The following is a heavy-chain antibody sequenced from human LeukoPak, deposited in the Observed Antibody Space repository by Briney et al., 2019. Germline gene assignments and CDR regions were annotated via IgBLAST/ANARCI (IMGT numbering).Heavy chain of an antibody. J-gene: IGHJ6*03. CDR1: GYTFTGYY. D-gene: IGHD5-12*01. CDR2: INPNSGGT. V-gene: IGHV1-2*02. Sequence: ASVKVSCKASGYTFTGYYMHWVRQAPGQGLEWMGWINPNSGGTNYAQKFQGRVTMTRDTSISTAYMELSRLRSDDTAVYYCARDRWVNYSGYDWVGYYYYYYMDVWGKGTTVTISS. CDR3: ARDRWVNYSGYDWVGYYYYYYMDV.